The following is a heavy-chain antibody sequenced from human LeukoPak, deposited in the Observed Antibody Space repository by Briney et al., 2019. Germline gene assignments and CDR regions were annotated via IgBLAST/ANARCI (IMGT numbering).Heavy chain of an antibody. J-gene: IGHJ3*02. CDR2: ISYDGSNK. V-gene: IGHV3-30*18. CDR1: GFTFSSYG. CDR3: AKDIFPLTGRDAFDI. Sequence: GGSLRLSCAASGFTFSSYGMHWVRQAPGKGLEWVAVISYDGSNKYYADSVKSRFTISRDNSKNALYLQMNSLRAEDTAVYYCAKDIFPLTGRDAFDIWGQGTMVTVSS. D-gene: IGHD3-9*01.